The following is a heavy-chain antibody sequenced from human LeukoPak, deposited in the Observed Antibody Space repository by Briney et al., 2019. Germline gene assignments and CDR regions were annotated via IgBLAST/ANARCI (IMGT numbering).Heavy chain of an antibody. J-gene: IGHJ4*02. Sequence: PGGSLRLSCAASGFTFKDFYMSWVRQAPGKGLEWVSYINHLGSQTDYADSVKGRFTISRDNAKNSLYLQMNSLRAEDTAVYYCARDRASLSHYFDYWGQGTLVTVSS. CDR2: INHLGSQT. V-gene: IGHV3-11*06. CDR3: ARDRASLSHYFDY. CDR1: GFTFKDFY. D-gene: IGHD3-16*02.